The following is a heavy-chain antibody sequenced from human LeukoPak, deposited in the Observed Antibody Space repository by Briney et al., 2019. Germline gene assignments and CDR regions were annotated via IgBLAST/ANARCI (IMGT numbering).Heavy chain of an antibody. Sequence: GESLKISCKGSGYSFTSYWIGWVRRMPGKGLEWMGIIYPGDSDTRYSPSFQGQVTISADKSISTAYLQWSSLEASDTAMYYCASNLWFGELLPYYFDYWGQGTLVTVSS. J-gene: IGHJ4*02. V-gene: IGHV5-51*01. D-gene: IGHD3-10*01. CDR3: ASNLWFGELLPYYFDY. CDR1: GYSFTSYW. CDR2: IYPGDSDT.